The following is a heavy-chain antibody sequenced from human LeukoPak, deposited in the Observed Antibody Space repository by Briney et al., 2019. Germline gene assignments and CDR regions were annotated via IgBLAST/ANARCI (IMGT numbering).Heavy chain of an antibody. CDR3: ARSVSIWFDP. CDR2: INHSGST. V-gene: IGHV4-34*01. Sequence: SETLSLTCAVYGGSFSGYYWSWIRQPPGKGLEWIGEINHSGSTNYNPSLKSRVTISVDTSKNQFSLKLSSVTAADTAVYYCARSVSIWFDPWGQGTLVTVSS. CDR1: GGSFSGYY. J-gene: IGHJ5*02.